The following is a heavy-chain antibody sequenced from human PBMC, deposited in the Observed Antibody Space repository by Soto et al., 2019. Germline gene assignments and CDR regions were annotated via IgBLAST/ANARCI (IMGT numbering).Heavy chain of an antibody. CDR3: ASVTLSYGMDV. CDR2: IWYDGSNK. J-gene: IGHJ6*02. CDR1: GFTFSSYG. Sequence: GGSLRLSCAASGFTFSSYGMHWVRQAPGKGLEWVAVIWYDGSNKYYADSVKGRFTISRDNSKNTLYLQMNSLRAEDTAVYYCASVTLSYGMDVWGQGTTVTVSS. D-gene: IGHD2-21*02. V-gene: IGHV3-33*01.